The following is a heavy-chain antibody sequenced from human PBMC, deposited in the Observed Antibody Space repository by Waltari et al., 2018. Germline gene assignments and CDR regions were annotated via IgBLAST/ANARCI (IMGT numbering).Heavy chain of an antibody. CDR1: GWSFIGYY. J-gene: IGHJ4*02. V-gene: IGHV4-34*01. Sequence: QVQLQQWGAGLLKPSATLSLTCAVYGWSFIGYYWRWIRQPPGQGLEWIGEINHSGSTNYNPSLKSRVTISVDTSKNQFSLKLSSVTAADTAVYYCARGPSYYDFWSGYYYFDYWGQGTLVTVSS. CDR2: INHSGST. CDR3: ARGPSYYDFWSGYYYFDY. D-gene: IGHD3-3*01.